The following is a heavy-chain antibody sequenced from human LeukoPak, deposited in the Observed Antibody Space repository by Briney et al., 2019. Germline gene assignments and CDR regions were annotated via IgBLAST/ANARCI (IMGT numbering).Heavy chain of an antibody. V-gene: IGHV4-59*01. CDR1: GGSISSYY. J-gene: IGHJ4*02. Sequence: PSETLSLTCTVSGGSISSYYWSWIRQPPGKGLEWIRYIYYSGSTDSNPSLKSRVTISVDTSKNQFSLKLRSVTAADTAVYYCARRPRNDILTGTPLDYWGQGILVTVSS. CDR3: ARRPRNDILTGTPLDY. D-gene: IGHD3-9*01. CDR2: IYYSGST.